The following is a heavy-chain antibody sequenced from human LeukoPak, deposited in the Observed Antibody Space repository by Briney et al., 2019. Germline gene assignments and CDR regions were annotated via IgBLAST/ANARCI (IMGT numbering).Heavy chain of an antibody. CDR2: ISSSGSSI. J-gene: IGHJ4*02. CDR3: AREIGGYSSSSFDY. D-gene: IGHD6-6*01. CDR1: GFTFSDYY. Sequence: GGSLRLSCAASGFTFSDYYMTWIRQAPGKGLEWVSYISSSGSSIYYADSVKGRFTNSRDNSKNTLYLQMNSLRAEDTAVYYCAREIGGYSSSSFDYWGQGTLVTVSS. V-gene: IGHV3-11*04.